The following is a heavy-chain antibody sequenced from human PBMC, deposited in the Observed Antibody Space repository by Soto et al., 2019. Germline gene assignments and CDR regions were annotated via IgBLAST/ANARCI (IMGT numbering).Heavy chain of an antibody. D-gene: IGHD3-10*01. CDR2: IIPILGIA. CDR3: ASNPGGYGSGSYIDY. V-gene: IGHV1-69*02. J-gene: IGHJ4*02. Sequence: QVQLVQSGAEVKKPGSSVKVSCKASGGTFSSYTISWVRQAPGQGLEWMGRIIPILGIANYAQKFQGRVTITAAKSTSTADMELSSLRAEDTAVYYCASNPGGYGSGSYIDYWGQGTLVTVSS. CDR1: GGTFSSYT.